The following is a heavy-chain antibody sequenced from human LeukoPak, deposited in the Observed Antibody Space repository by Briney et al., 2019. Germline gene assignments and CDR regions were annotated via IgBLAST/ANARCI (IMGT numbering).Heavy chain of an antibody. V-gene: IGHV4-59*08. CDR3: VASYYFDY. Sequence: SETLSLTCTVSGDSISSYYWSWIRQPPGKGLEWIGYIYYSGSTCYNPSLKSRATISVDTSKRQFSLKLSSVTAADTAVYYCVASYYFDYWGQGTLVTVSS. CDR2: IYYSGST. CDR1: GDSISSYY. J-gene: IGHJ4*02. D-gene: IGHD6-6*01.